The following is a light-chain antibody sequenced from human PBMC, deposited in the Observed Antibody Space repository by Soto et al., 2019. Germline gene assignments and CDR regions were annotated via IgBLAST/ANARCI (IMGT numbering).Light chain of an antibody. CDR2: AAT. CDR1: QSVSSSQ. Sequence: EIVLTQSPATLSLSPGERATVSCRASQSVSSSQSVWYQQTPGQATRLLIYAATSRATGIPDSFSGSGSGTDFTLTVSELETEDFAVYYCQHCASWLWTFGQGTRVEIK. J-gene: IGKJ1*01. CDR3: QHCASWLWT. V-gene: IGKV3-20*01.